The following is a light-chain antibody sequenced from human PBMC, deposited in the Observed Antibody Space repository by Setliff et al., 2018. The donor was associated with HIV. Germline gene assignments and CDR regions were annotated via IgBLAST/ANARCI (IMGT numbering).Light chain of an antibody. V-gene: IGLV2-23*01. CDR3: CSNTGRNTIV. Sequence: QSALTQPASVSGSPGQSITISCTGTSNDVGRYDLVSWYQQHPARAPKLIISQATRRPSGVSNRFSGSKSGNVASLTISGLQAEDEADYYCCSNTGRNTIVFGTGTKATVL. J-gene: IGLJ1*01. CDR2: QAT. CDR1: SNDVGRYDL.